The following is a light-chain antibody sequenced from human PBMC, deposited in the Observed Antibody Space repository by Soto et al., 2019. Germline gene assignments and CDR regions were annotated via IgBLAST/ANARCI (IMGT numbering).Light chain of an antibody. CDR1: SSDFAKNKF. CDR2: EGT. V-gene: IGLV2-14*02. CDR3: TSYTTSNTYV. J-gene: IGLJ1*01. Sequence: QSVLTQPASVSGSPGQSINVSCTGASSDFAKNKFVSWNQHHPGKAPKLIIYEGTKRLSGVSDRFSASKSGDTASLTISGLQAEDEADYYCTSYTTSNTYVFGTGTKVTVL.